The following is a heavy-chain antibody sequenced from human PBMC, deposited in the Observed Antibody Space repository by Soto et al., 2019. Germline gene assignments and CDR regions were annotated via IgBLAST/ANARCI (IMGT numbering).Heavy chain of an antibody. CDR3: ARGKHDYGDYEDNYYYYYYMDV. Sequence: GALRLSCAASGFTFSSYDMHWVRQATGKGLEWVSAIGTAGDTYYPGSVKGRFTISRENAKNSLYLQMNSLRAGDTAVYYCARGKHDYGDYEDNYYYYYYMDVWGKGTTVTVSS. CDR2: IGTAGDT. J-gene: IGHJ6*03. D-gene: IGHD4-17*01. V-gene: IGHV3-13*01. CDR1: GFTFSSYD.